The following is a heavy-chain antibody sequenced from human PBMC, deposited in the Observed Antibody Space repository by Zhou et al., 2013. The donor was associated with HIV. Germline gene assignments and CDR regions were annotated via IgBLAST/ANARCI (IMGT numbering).Heavy chain of an antibody. J-gene: IGHJ3*02. V-gene: IGHV1-69*05. CDR3: AGGGGENEYYDSSDYFPRDAFDI. CDR2: IIPILGTP. Sequence: QAQLVQSGAEVRKPGSSVQVSCKTSRGTFDNFGVSWVRQAPGQGLEWMGGIIPILGTPNYAQKFQGRVAISTDDSSTTAYMELSSLTFEDTAVYYCAGGGGENEYYDSSDYFPRDAFDIWGQGTMVIVSS. D-gene: IGHD3-22*01. CDR1: RGTFDNFG.